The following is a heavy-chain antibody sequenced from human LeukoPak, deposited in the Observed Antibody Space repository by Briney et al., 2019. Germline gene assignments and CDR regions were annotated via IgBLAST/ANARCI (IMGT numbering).Heavy chain of an antibody. V-gene: IGHV4-4*02. Sequence: PSETLSLTCVVSGDSVTRSNWWSWVRQPPNKGLEWIGEIFHSGSSNYNPSLRSRVTMSVDKSKNQFSLNLTSVTAADTATYFCAMSTLTNFVPDHWGHGTLVIVSS. J-gene: IGHJ4*01. CDR3: AMSTLTNFVPDH. CDR1: GDSVTRSNW. D-gene: IGHD4-11*01. CDR2: IFHSGSS.